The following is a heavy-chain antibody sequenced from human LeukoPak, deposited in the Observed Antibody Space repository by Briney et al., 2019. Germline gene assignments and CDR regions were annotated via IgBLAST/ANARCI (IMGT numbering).Heavy chain of an antibody. V-gene: IGHV3-23*01. D-gene: IGHD2/OR15-2a*01. CDR3: VKQYYREHPDPFDI. Sequence: GGSLRLSCAASGFSFSSFAMSWVRQAPGKGLEWVSAISISGGATYYADSVKGRFTVSRDNSKNTLYLQMNSLRADDTAVYYCVKQYYREHPDPFDIWGQGTLVTVSS. J-gene: IGHJ3*02. CDR2: ISISGGAT. CDR1: GFSFSSFA.